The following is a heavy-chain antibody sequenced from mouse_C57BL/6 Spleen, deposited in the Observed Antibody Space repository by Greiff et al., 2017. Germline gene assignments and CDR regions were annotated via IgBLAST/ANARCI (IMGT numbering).Heavy chain of an antibody. V-gene: IGHV1-59*01. Sequence: QVQLQQPGAELVRPGTSVKLSCKASGYTFTSYWLHWVKQRPGQGLDWIGVIDPSDSYTTYNQKFKGKAQLTVSTSSSTAYVQLSILTSEAFAVFYCASYSNHSFDVWGTGTTVTVSS. CDR1: GYTFTSYW. CDR3: ASYSNHSFDV. D-gene: IGHD2-5*01. J-gene: IGHJ1*03. CDR2: IDPSDSYT.